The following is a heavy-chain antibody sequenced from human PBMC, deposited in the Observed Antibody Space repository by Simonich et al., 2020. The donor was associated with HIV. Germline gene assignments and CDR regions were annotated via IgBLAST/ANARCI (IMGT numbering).Heavy chain of an antibody. CDR1: GYTFTSYG. CDR2: ISAYTVNT. V-gene: IGHV1-18*01. D-gene: IGHD2-15*01. CDR3: ARGVTPYDAFDI. J-gene: IGHJ3*02. Sequence: QVQLVQSGAEVKKPGASVKVSCKASGYTFTSYGITWVRPAHGQGLDWMGWISAYTVNTNYAQKLQGRVTLTTDTSTSTAYMELRSLRSDDTAVYYCARGVTPYDAFDIWGQGTMVTVSS.